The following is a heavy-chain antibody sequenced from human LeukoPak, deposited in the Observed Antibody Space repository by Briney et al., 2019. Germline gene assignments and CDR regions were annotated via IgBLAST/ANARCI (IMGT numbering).Heavy chain of an antibody. J-gene: IGHJ5*02. CDR1: GGSISSYY. V-gene: IGHV4-59*01. Sequence: PSETLSLTCTVSGGSISSYYWSWIRQPPGKGLEWIGYIYYSGSTNYNPSLKSRVTISVDTSKNQFSLKLSSVTAADTAVYYCASLYGSGLNWFDPWGQGTLVTVSS. CDR2: IYYSGST. D-gene: IGHD3-10*01. CDR3: ASLYGSGLNWFDP.